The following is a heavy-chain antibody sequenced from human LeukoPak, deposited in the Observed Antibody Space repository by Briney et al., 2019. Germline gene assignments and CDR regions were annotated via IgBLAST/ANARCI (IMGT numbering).Heavy chain of an antibody. Sequence: PGGSLRLSCAASGFSFSIYWMHWVRQDPGKGLVGVSRVSSDGSSTSYADSVKGRFTISRDNARNTLFLQMNSLRAEDTAVYYCATLAAADTDYWGQGTLVTVSS. J-gene: IGHJ4*02. D-gene: IGHD6-13*01. CDR2: VSSDGSST. V-gene: IGHV3-74*01. CDR1: GFSFSIYW. CDR3: ATLAAADTDY.